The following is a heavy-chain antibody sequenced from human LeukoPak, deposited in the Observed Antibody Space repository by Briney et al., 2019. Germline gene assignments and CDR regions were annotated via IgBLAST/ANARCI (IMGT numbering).Heavy chain of an antibody. CDR3: AGFGDSYYYYCMDV. CDR1: GGSISSYY. D-gene: IGHD3-10*01. J-gene: IGHJ6*02. Sequence: SETLSLTCTVSGGSISSYYWSWIRQPPGKGLEWIGYIYYSGSTNYNPSLKSRVTISVDTSKNQFSLTLSSVTAADTAVYYCAGFGDSYYYYCMDVWGQGTTVTVSS. CDR2: IYYSGST. V-gene: IGHV4-59*01.